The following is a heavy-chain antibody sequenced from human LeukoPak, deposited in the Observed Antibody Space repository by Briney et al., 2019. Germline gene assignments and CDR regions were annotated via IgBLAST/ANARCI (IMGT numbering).Heavy chain of an antibody. CDR3: ARYSSWYVDY. CDR2: IYYIGST. Sequence: SETLSLTCTVSGGSISSYYWSWIRQPPGKGLEWIGYIYYIGSTNYNPSLKSRVTISVDTSKNQSSLTLSSVTAADTAVYYCARYSSWYVDYWGQGTLATVSS. J-gene: IGHJ4*02. D-gene: IGHD6-13*01. CDR1: GGSISSYY. V-gene: IGHV4-59*01.